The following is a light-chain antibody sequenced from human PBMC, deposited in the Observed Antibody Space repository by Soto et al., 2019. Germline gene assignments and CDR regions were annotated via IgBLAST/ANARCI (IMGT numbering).Light chain of an antibody. Sequence: DIQLTQSPSFLSASVGDRVTITCRASQGISSYLAWYQQKPGKAPKLLISAASTLQSGVPSRFSGSGSGTEFTLTISRLEPEDFAVYYCQQYGSSGTFGQGTKVDIK. J-gene: IGKJ1*01. V-gene: IGKV1-9*01. CDR3: QQYGSSGT. CDR1: QGISSY. CDR2: AAS.